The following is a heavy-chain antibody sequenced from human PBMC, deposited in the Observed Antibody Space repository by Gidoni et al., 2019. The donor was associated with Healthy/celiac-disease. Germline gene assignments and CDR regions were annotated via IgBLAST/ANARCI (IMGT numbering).Heavy chain of an antibody. CDR1: GFTFSSYG. CDR2: IWYDGSNK. Sequence: QVQLVESGGGVVQPGRYLRLSCAASGFTFSSYGMHLVRQAPGKGLELVAVIWYDGSNKYDADSVKGRFTISRDNSKNTLYLQMNSLRAEDTAVYYCARDTGSSSSLGMDVWGQGTTVTVSS. J-gene: IGHJ6*02. CDR3: ARDTGSSSSLGMDV. V-gene: IGHV3-33*01. D-gene: IGHD6-13*01.